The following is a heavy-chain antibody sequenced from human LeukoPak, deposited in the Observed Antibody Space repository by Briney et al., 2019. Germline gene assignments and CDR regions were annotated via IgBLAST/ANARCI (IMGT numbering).Heavy chain of an antibody. Sequence: ASVKVSCKASGYTFTSYDINWVRQATGQGLEWMGWMNPNSGNTGYAQKFQGRVTMTRNTSISTAYMELSSLRSEDTAVYYCARAGLYSGSYYDWFDPWGQGTLVTVSS. CDR2: MNPNSGNT. CDR3: ARAGLYSGSYYDWFDP. D-gene: IGHD1-26*01. CDR1: GYTFTSYD. J-gene: IGHJ5*02. V-gene: IGHV1-8*01.